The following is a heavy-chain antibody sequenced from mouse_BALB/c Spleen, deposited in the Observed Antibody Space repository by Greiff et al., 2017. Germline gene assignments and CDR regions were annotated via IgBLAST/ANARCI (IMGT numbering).Heavy chain of an antibody. D-gene: IGHD2-1*01. V-gene: IGHV3-6*02. J-gene: IGHJ2*01. Sequence: VQLQQSGPGLVKPSQSLSLTCSVTGYSITSGYYWNWIRQFPGNKLEWMGYISYDGSNNYNPSLKNRISITRDTSKNQFFLKLNSVTTEDTATYYCARGTIYYGNYPFDYWGQGTTLTVSS. CDR2: ISYDGSN. CDR3: ARGTIYYGNYPFDY. CDR1: GYSITSGYY.